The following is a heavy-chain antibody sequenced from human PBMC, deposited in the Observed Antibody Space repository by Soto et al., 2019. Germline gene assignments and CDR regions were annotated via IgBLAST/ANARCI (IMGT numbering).Heavy chain of an antibody. D-gene: IGHD5-18*01. CDR2: IYSGGST. CDR1: GFTVSSNY. V-gene: IGHV3-53*01. CDR3: ARDEANWSGYSYGFPYYYGMDV. Sequence: PGGSLRLSCAASGFTVSSNYMSWVRQAPGKGLEWVSVIYSGGSTYYADSVKGRFTISRDNSKNTLYLQMNSLRAEDTAVYYCARDEANWSGYSYGFPYYYGMDVWGQGTTVTVSS. J-gene: IGHJ6*02.